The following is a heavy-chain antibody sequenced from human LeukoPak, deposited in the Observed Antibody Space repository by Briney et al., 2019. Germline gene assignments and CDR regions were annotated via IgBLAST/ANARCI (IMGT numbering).Heavy chain of an antibody. CDR1: GYSFAGYY. CDR3: ARGLRGYCDGDSCYLFDY. D-gene: IGHD2-15*01. Sequence: ASVKVPCKASGYSFAGYYVHWVRQAPGQGLEWMGWINPNSGDTNYAQKFQGRVTMTRDTSISTAYMELSRLRSDDTAVYYCARGLRGYCDGDSCYLFDYWGQGILVTVSS. CDR2: INPNSGDT. V-gene: IGHV1-2*02. J-gene: IGHJ4*02.